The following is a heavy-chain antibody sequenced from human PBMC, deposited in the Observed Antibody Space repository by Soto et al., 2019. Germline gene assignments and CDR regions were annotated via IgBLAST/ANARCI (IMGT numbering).Heavy chain of an antibody. CDR1: GFIFSDYY. CDR2: SSSTGAVI. J-gene: IGHJ3*02. CDR3: ARIGEFYGTGSYGNSDVFDI. V-gene: IGHV3-11*01. D-gene: IGHD3-10*01. Sequence: AGGSLRLSCEASGFIFSDYYMTWVRQAPGKGLEWIAYSSSTGAVIYYADSVQGRFTISRDNPKNSLHLQMDSLRPEDTAVYYCARIGEFYGTGSYGNSDVFDIWGQGTLVTVSS.